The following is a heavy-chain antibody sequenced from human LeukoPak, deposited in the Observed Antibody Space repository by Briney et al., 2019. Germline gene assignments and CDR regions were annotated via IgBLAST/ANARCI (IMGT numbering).Heavy chain of an antibody. CDR3: ARAQGYCSSTSCYFYYYYGMDV. CDR2: INHSGST. CDR1: GGSFSGYY. V-gene: IGHV4-34*01. J-gene: IGHJ6*04. Sequence: PSETLSLTCAVYGGSFSGYYWSWIRQPPGKGLEWIGEINHSGSTNYNPSLKSRVTISVDTSKNQFSLKLSSVTAADTALYYCARAQGYCSSTSCYFYYYYGMDVWGKGTTVTVSS. D-gene: IGHD2-2*01.